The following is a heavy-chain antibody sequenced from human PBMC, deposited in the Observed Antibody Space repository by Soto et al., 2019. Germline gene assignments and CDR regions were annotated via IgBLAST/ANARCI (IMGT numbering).Heavy chain of an antibody. V-gene: IGHV4-4*07. CDR2: VYTSGGT. D-gene: IGHD6-13*01. CDR1: GGSISAYD. Sequence: PLETLCLTCTFSGGSISAYDGSWIRQPAGKGLEWIGRVYTSGGTNYNPSLKSRVTMSRDTSKKQFFLSLSSVTAADTAVYYCARGAAAGVDYGMDLWGQGTTVTV. CDR3: ARGAAAGVDYGMDL. J-gene: IGHJ6*02.